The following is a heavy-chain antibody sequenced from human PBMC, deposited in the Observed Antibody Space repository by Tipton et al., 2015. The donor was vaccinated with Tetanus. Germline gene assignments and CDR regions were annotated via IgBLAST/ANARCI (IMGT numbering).Heavy chain of an antibody. J-gene: IGHJ4*02. CDR1: GYTFTNFW. Sequence: QSGAEVKKPGDSLRISCKASGYTFTNFWIGWVRQVPGKGLEWMGIVYPGDSSTKYNPSFQGQVTVSADKSISTAYLRWSSLRASDSAIYYCALTLAGPQGRLYWGQGTLVTVSS. CDR2: VYPGDSST. D-gene: IGHD1-1*01. V-gene: IGHV5-51*01. CDR3: ALTLAGPQGRLY.